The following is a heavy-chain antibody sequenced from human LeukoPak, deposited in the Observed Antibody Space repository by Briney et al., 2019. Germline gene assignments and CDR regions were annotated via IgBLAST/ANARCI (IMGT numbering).Heavy chain of an antibody. J-gene: IGHJ6*02. D-gene: IGHD3-3*01. V-gene: IGHV4-59*01. CDR2: IYYSGST. Sequence: SETLSLTCTVSGGSISSYYWSWIRQPPGKGLEWIGYIYYSGSTNYNPSLKSRVTISVDTSKNQFSLKLSSVTAADTAVYYCARTERYYDFWSGTSYSMDVWGQGTTVTVSS. CDR3: ARTERYYDFWSGTSYSMDV. CDR1: GGSISSYY.